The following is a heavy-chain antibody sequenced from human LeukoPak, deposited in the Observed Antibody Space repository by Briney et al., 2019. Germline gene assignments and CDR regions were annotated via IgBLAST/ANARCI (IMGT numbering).Heavy chain of an antibody. CDR3: ARYPLSYSNNRHYYFDN. CDR2: ISGSNGNT. J-gene: IGHJ4*02. Sequence: GASVKVSCKASGYTFTSYGVSWVRQAPGQGLEWMGWISGSNGNTNYAQKLQGRVTMTTDTSASTAYMELRSLRSDDTAVYYCARYPLSYSNNRHYYFDNWGQGTLVTVSS. CDR1: GYTFTSYG. V-gene: IGHV1-18*01. D-gene: IGHD1-14*01.